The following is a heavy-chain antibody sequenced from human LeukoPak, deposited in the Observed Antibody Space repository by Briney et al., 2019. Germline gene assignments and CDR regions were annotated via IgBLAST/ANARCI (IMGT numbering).Heavy chain of an antibody. J-gene: IGHJ4*02. CDR2: LHYSGNS. CDR1: GDSLTSTNYQ. V-gene: IGHV4-39*07. Sequence: PSETLSLTCTVSGDSLTSTNYQWAWIRRSPGKEVEWIGSLHYSGNSYYNPSLMSRVTISLDKSQNQFSLRLTSVTAADTAVYYCARGTRDGISFFTEYYFDYWGQGTLVSVSS. CDR3: ARGTRDGISFFTEYYFDY. D-gene: IGHD5-24*01.